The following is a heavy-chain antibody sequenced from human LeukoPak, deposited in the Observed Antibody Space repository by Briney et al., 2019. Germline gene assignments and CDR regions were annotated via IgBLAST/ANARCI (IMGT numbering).Heavy chain of an antibody. CDR3: ARDRYSSDVQYYFDY. J-gene: IGHJ4*02. CDR2: ISSSSTYI. CDR1: GFTFSSYS. Sequence: GGSLRLSCAASGFTFSSYSMNWVRQAPGKGLEWVSFISSSSTYIYYADSVKGRFTISRDNAKSSLYLQMNSLRAEDTAVYYCARDRYSSDVQYYFDYWGQGTLVTVSS. V-gene: IGHV3-21*01. D-gene: IGHD6-19*01.